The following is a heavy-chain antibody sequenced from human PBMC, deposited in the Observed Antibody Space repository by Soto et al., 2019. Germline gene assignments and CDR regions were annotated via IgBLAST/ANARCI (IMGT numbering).Heavy chain of an antibody. CDR3: ARGIITLGGRYYMDV. CDR2: INHSGST. V-gene: IGHV4-34*01. J-gene: IGHJ6*03. CDR1: GGSFSGYY. D-gene: IGHD3-16*01. Sequence: QVQLQQWGAGLLKPSETLSLTCAVYGGSFSGYYWSWIRQPPGKGLEWLGEINHSGSTNYNPSLKSRVTISVDTSKNQFSLKLSSVTAADTAVYYCARGIITLGGRYYMDVWGKGTTVTVSS.